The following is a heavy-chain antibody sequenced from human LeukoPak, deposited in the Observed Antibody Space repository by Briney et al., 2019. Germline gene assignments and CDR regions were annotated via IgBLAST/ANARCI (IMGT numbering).Heavy chain of an antibody. V-gene: IGHV1-2*02. J-gene: IGHJ3*02. D-gene: IGHD3-22*01. CDR1: GYTFTDYY. Sequence: ASVKVSFKTSGYTFTDYYMHWVRQPPGQGLEWVGWINTNSGATNYAQKFQGRVTMTRDTSISTAYMDLSRLRSDDTAVYYCARGLTMMVMTGAFDIWGQGTMVTVSS. CDR2: INTNSGAT. CDR3: ARGLTMMVMTGAFDI.